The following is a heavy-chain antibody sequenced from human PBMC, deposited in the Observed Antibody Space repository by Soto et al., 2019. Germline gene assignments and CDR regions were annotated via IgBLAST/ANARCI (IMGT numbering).Heavy chain of an antibody. J-gene: IGHJ3*02. Sequence: QVQLQQWGAGLLQPSETLSLTCAIYNGSFSVYYWIWIRQVPGRGLEWMGEINHAGSTNYNPSLKTRVSMSVDTSKNQFSLKLTSVTAADTAIYYCARDSTRLGTCDIWGQGTMLTVSS. CDR3: ARDSTRLGTCDI. V-gene: IGHV4-34*01. CDR2: INHAGST. CDR1: NGSFSVYY. D-gene: IGHD6-25*01.